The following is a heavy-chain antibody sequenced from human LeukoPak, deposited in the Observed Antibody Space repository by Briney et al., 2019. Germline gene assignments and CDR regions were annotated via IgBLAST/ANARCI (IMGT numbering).Heavy chain of an antibody. CDR3: ARDRGARYYDY. CDR2: IWYDGSKQ. CDR1: GFTFSSYA. D-gene: IGHD3-10*01. V-gene: IGHV3-33*08. Sequence: GGSLRLSCAASGFTFSSYAMGWVRQAPGKGLEWVAIIWYDGSKQYYADSVKGRFTISRDNSKDTLYLQMNSLRDEDTAVYYCARDRGARYYDYWGQGTQVSVSS. J-gene: IGHJ4*02.